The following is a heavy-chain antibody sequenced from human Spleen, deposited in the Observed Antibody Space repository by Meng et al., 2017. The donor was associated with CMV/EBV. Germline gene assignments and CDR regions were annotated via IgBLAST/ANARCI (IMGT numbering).Heavy chain of an antibody. D-gene: IGHD6-13*01. CDR3: AKDLFEAAALGWFDP. J-gene: IGHJ5*02. V-gene: IGHV3-21*01. CDR2: ISSAGSYL. CDR1: GFTFSIYN. Sequence: GGSLRLSCAASGFTFSIYNMNWVRQAPGKGLEWLSLISSAGSYLYYADSVKGRFTVSRDNARNTLYLQMNSLRAEDTAVYYCAKDLFEAAALGWFDPWGQGTLVTVSS.